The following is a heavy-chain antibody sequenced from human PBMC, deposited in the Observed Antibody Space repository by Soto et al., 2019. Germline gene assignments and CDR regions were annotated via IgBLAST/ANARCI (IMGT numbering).Heavy chain of an antibody. D-gene: IGHD3-22*01. Sequence: QVQLVQSGAEVKKPGSSVKVPCKASGGTFSNYAISWVRQAPGQGLEWMGGIVPVFSTVNYAQKFQGKVTITADESTTTAYMELSSLRSDDTAVYYCATKLGASGDYLNYWGQGTLVTVSS. CDR2: IVPVFSTV. CDR3: ATKLGASGDYLNY. CDR1: GGTFSNYA. V-gene: IGHV1-69*12. J-gene: IGHJ4*02.